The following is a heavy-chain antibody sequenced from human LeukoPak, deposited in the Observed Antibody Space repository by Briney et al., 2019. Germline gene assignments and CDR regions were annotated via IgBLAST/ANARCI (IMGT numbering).Heavy chain of an antibody. Sequence: GGSLRLSCAASGFTFSDYYMSWIRQAPGKGLEWVSYISSSGSTIYYADSVKGRFTISRDNAKNSLYLQMNGLRAEDTAVYYCARDIAVAGTSWFDPWGQGTLVTVSS. J-gene: IGHJ5*02. CDR2: ISSSGSTI. CDR3: ARDIAVAGTSWFDP. D-gene: IGHD6-19*01. CDR1: GFTFSDYY. V-gene: IGHV3-11*01.